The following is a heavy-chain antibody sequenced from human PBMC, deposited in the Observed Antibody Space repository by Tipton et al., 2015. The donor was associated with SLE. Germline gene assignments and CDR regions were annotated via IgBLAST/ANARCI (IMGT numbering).Heavy chain of an antibody. Sequence: TLSLTCTVSSGSINDYHWSWIRQSPGKGLEFIGSLYDTDDTTSHPSLRSRVTMSKDTSKNQFSLSLSSVSAADTAVYYCARLGGYSTSSYYFDLWGRGTLVTASS. CDR3: ARLGGYSTSSYYFDL. CDR1: SGSINDYH. CDR2: LYDTDDT. J-gene: IGHJ2*01. V-gene: IGHV4-59*01. D-gene: IGHD6-6*01.